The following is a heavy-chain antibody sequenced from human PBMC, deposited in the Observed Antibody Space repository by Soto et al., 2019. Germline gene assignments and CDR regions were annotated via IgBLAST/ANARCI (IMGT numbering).Heavy chain of an antibody. D-gene: IGHD2-15*01. CDR2: INHSGST. CDR1: GGSFSGYY. J-gene: IGHJ4*02. CDR3: ARGGPYCSGDSCYCDY. Sequence: SETLSLTCAVYGGSFSGYYSSWIRQPPGKGLEWIGEINHSGSTNYNPSLKSRVTISVDTSKNQFSLKLSSVTAADTAVYYCARGGPYCSGDSCYCDYWSQGTLVTVSS. V-gene: IGHV4-34*01.